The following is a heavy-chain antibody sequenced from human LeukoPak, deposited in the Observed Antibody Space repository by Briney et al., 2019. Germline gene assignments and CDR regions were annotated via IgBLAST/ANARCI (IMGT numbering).Heavy chain of an antibody. CDR3: ASGGYSYGQYYFDY. D-gene: IGHD5-18*01. J-gene: IGHJ4*02. CDR1: GFTFSSYH. V-gene: IGHV3-11*01. Sequence: GGSLRLSCAASGFTFSSYHINWIRQAPGKGLEWVSYISSSGSTIYYADSVKGRFTISRDNAKNSLHLQMNSLRAEDTAVYYCASGGYSYGQYYFDYWGQGTLVTVSS. CDR2: ISSSGSTI.